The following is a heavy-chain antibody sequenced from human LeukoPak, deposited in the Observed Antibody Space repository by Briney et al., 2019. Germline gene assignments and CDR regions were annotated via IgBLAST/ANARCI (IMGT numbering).Heavy chain of an antibody. V-gene: IGHV1-46*01. CDR2: INPSGGST. J-gene: IGHJ3*02. CDR1: GYTFTRYY. Sequence: GASVKVSCKASGYTFTRYYMHWVRQAPGQGLEWMGRINPSGGSTSYAQKFQGRVTMTRDTSTSTVYMELSSLGSEDTAVYYCARDRAIAGTKEDAFDIWGQGTMVTVSS. D-gene: IGHD6-19*01. CDR3: ARDRAIAGTKEDAFDI.